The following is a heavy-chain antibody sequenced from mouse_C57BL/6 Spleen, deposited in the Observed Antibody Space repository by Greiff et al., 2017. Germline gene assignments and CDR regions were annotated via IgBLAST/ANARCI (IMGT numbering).Heavy chain of an antibody. CDR2: IDPADGDT. D-gene: IGHD1-1*01. CDR3: ARPFYYVGRSVVFAIDY. J-gene: IGHJ4*01. CDR1: GYTFTSYW. V-gene: IGHV1-52*01. Sequence: VQLQQPGAELVRPGSSVKLSCKASGYTFTSYWMHWVKQRPVQGLEWIGNIDPADGDTNYNQKFKDKATLTVDKSSSTAYMQLSSLTSEDSAVYYCARPFYYVGRSVVFAIDYWGQGTTVTVSA.